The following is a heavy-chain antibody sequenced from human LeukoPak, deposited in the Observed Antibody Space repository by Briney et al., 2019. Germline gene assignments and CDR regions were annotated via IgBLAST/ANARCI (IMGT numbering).Heavy chain of an antibody. CDR2: ISSSSSYI. J-gene: IGHJ4*02. CDR1: GFTFSSYS. Sequence: GGSLRLSCAASGFTFSSYSMNWVRQAPGKGLEWVSSISSSSSYIYYADSVKGRFTIPRDNAKNSLYLQMNSLRAEDTAVYYCASDDYGDFYFDYWGQGTLVTVSS. D-gene: IGHD4-17*01. V-gene: IGHV3-21*01. CDR3: ASDDYGDFYFDY.